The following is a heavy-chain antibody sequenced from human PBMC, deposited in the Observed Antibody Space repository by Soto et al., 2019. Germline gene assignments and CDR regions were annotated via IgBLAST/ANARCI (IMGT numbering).Heavy chain of an antibody. CDR3: ARAASYASSYYFDF. CDR1: GGSVSSGSYY. Sequence: SETLSLTCTVSGGSVSSGSYYWSWIRQPPGKGLEWIGFIYYSGSTSYYPSFKSRATISLDTSRNQFSLKLSSVTAADTAVYYCARAASYASSYYFDFWGQGTLVTVSS. D-gene: IGHD6-6*01. J-gene: IGHJ4*02. CDR2: IYYSGST. V-gene: IGHV4-61*01.